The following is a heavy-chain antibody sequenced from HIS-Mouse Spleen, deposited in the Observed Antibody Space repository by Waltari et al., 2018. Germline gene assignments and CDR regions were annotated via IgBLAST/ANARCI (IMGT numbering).Heavy chain of an antibody. CDR1: GFTFLSYW. D-gene: IGHD1-1*01. J-gene: IGHJ3*02. V-gene: IGHV3-74*01. CDR2: INSDGSST. CDR3: ARDLELDAFDI. Sequence: EVQLVESGGGLVQPGGSLRPSCAASGFTFLSYWMHWVRQAPGKGLVWVSRINSDGSSTSYADSVKGRFTISRDNAKNTLYLQMNSLRAEDTAVYYCARDLELDAFDIWGQGTMVTVSS.